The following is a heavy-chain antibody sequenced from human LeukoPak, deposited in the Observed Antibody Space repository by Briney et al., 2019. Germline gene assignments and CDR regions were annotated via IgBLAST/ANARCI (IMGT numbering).Heavy chain of an antibody. CDR1: GFTFSNYA. CDR3: AKGGVYGDYYFDY. J-gene: IGHJ4*02. D-gene: IGHD4-17*01. CDR2: ISGSGGDT. Sequence: GGSLRLSCAASGFTFSNYAMSWVRQAPGKGLEWVSVISGSGGDTYYADSVKGRFTISGDNSKNTVYLQMNSLRAEDTALYYCAKGGVYGDYYFDYWDQGTLVTVSS. V-gene: IGHV3-23*01.